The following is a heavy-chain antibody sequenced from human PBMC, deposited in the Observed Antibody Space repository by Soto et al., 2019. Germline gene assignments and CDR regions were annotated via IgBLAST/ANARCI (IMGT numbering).Heavy chain of an antibody. J-gene: IGHJ4*02. CDR3: AREGGSRDNWNDRATYFDY. CDR2: IYYSGST. V-gene: IGHV4-39*02. D-gene: IGHD1-1*01. CDR1: GGSISSNTYY. Sequence: PSETLSLTCTVSGGSISSNTYYWGWIRQPPGKGLEWIGTIYYSGSTYYSPSLKSRVTISVDTSKNQFSLKLTSVTAADTAVYYCAREGGSRDNWNDRATYFDYWGQGTLVTVS.